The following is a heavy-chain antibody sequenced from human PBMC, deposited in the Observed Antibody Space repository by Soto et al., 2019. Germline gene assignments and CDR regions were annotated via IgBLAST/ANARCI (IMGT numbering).Heavy chain of an antibody. Sequence: PGGSLRLSCAASGFTFSSYEMNWVRQAPGKGLEWVSYISSSGSTIYYADSVKGRFTISRDNAKNSLYLQMNSLRAEDTAVYYCARVGAWSQNSYGYYDAFDIWGQGTMVTVSS. D-gene: IGHD5-18*01. CDR3: ARVGAWSQNSYGYYDAFDI. V-gene: IGHV3-48*03. CDR2: ISSSGSTI. J-gene: IGHJ3*02. CDR1: GFTFSSYE.